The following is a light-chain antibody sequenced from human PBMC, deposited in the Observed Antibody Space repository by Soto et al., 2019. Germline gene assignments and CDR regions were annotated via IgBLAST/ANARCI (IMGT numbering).Light chain of an antibody. V-gene: IGKV1-6*01. J-gene: IGKJ1*01. CDR3: LQDYSWPWT. CDR2: GAF. CDR1: QDVRKY. Sequence: AIQMTQSPSSLSASVGDRLTITCRASQDVRKYVGWYQQKPGKAPKFLIYGAFSLETGIPSRFSGSGYGTEFTLTINSLLPEDFATYFCLQDYSWPWTFGQGTNVEV.